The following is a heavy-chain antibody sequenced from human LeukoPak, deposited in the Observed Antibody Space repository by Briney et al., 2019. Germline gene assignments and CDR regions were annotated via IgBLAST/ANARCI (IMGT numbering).Heavy chain of an antibody. CDR2: IYYSGST. D-gene: IGHD3-22*01. CDR3: ARVHYYDSSGYWWGYYYMDV. J-gene: IGHJ6*03. CDR1: GGSISSYY. V-gene: IGHV4-59*01. Sequence: SETLSLTCTVSGGSISSYYWSWIRQPPGKGLEWIGYIYYSGSTNYNPSLKSRVTISVDTSKNQFSLKLSSVTAADTAVYYCARVHYYDSSGYWWGYYYMDVWGKGTTVTVSS.